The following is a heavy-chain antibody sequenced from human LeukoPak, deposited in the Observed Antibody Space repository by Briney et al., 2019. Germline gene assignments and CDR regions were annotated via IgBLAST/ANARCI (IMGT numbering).Heavy chain of an antibody. CDR1: EFTVSSNC. Sequence: GGSLRLSCAASEFTVSSNCMSWVRQAPGKGLEWVSVIYSGGSTYYADSVKGRFTISRDNSKNTLYLQMNSLRAEDTAVYYCARDYWAGTRNVYYYYYMDVWGKGTTVTVSS. CDR2: IYSGGST. V-gene: IGHV3-66*02. CDR3: ARDYWAGTRNVYYYYYMDV. D-gene: IGHD1-1*01. J-gene: IGHJ6*03.